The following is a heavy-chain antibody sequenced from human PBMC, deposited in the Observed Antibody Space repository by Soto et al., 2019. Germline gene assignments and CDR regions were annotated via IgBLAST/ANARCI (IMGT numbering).Heavy chain of an antibody. CDR3: ARDSTGSGLDYGMDV. CDR2: ISSDSIYT. V-gene: IGHV3-11*06. J-gene: IGHJ6*02. CDR1: GFTFNDHY. D-gene: IGHD3-10*01. Sequence: QVQLVESGGGLVKPVGSMRLSCAASGFTFNDHYMTWIRQAPGKGLEWVSFISSDSIYTNSADSVKGRFTISRDNAKNLLYLQLSSLRVEDTAVYYWARDSTGSGLDYGMDVWGQGTPVAFAS.